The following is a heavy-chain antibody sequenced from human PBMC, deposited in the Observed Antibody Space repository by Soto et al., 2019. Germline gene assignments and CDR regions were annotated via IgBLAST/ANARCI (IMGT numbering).Heavy chain of an antibody. Sequence: EVHLLESGGGLVQRGGSLRLSCVASGFTFNNYAMNWVRQAPGKGLEWVSNIGGRGGNTFYADSMRGRFTIPRDNSKNTVYLQMNNLRVDDSATYYCAKPSAYGDFAGSFDSWGQGTLVTVSP. CDR1: GFTFNNYA. J-gene: IGHJ4*02. CDR3: AKPSAYGDFAGSFDS. D-gene: IGHD4-17*01. CDR2: IGGRGGNT. V-gene: IGHV3-23*01.